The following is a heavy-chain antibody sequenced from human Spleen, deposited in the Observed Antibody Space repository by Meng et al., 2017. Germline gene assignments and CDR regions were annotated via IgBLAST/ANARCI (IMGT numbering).Heavy chain of an antibody. CDR1: GFTFSSYA. J-gene: IGHJ3*02. V-gene: IGHV3-23*01. CDR2: ISGSGGST. CDR3: ARDHSPPSRRDAFDI. D-gene: IGHD1-26*01. Sequence: GESLKISCAASGFTFSSYAMSWVRQAPGKGLEWVSAISGSGGSTYYADSVKGRFTTSRDNAKNSLYLQMNSLRAEDTAVYYCARDHSPPSRRDAFDIWGQGTMVTVSS.